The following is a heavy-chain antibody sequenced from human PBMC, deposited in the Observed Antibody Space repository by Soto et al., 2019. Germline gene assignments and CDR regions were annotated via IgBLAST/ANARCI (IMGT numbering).Heavy chain of an antibody. J-gene: IGHJ5*02. CDR1: GGSFSGYY. Sequence: QVQLQQWGAGLLKPSETLSLTCAVYGGSFSGYYWSWIRQPPGKGLEWIGAINHSGSTNYNPSLTGRVPIPVYTSKNQFSLKLSSVTAADTAVYYCARGGAEGLDWFDPWGQGTLVTVSS. V-gene: IGHV4-34*01. CDR2: INHSGST. CDR3: ARGGAEGLDWFDP. D-gene: IGHD3-3*01.